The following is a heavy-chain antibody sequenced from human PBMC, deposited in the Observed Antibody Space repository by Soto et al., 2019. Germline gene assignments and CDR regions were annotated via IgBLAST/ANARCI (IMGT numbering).Heavy chain of an antibody. CDR2: VSGGSSDT. Sequence: PGGSLRLSCAASGFTFTTYNIHWVRQAPGKGLEWLSYVSGGSSDTYYADSVKGRFTVSRDNAKNSVYLQMNSLRDEDTAVYYCASGSCSGGSCYYRDVWGQGTTVTVSS. V-gene: IGHV3-48*02. D-gene: IGHD2-15*01. J-gene: IGHJ6*02. CDR3: ASGSCSGGSCYYRDV. CDR1: GFTFTTYN.